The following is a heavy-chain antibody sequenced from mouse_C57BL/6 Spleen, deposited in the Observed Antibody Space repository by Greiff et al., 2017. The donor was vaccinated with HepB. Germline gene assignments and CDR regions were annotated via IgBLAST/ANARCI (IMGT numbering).Heavy chain of an antibody. CDR3: ARSRYYDYDVGAMDY. D-gene: IGHD2-4*01. Sequence: QVQLQQPGAELVRPGTSVKLSCKASGYTFTSYWMHWVKQRPGQGLEWIGVIDPSDSYTNYNQKFKGKATLTVDTSSSTAYMQLSSLTSEDSAVYYCARSRYYDYDVGAMDYWGQGTSVTVSS. V-gene: IGHV1-59*01. CDR1: GYTFTSYW. J-gene: IGHJ4*01. CDR2: IDPSDSYT.